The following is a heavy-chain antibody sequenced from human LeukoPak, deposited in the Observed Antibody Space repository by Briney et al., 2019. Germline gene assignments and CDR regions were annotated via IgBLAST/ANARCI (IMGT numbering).Heavy chain of an antibody. CDR3: ARVTYYYDSSGYQFDY. V-gene: IGHV3-21*01. CDR2: IISSSSYI. CDR1: GFTFSSYS. J-gene: IGHJ4*02. D-gene: IGHD3-22*01. Sequence: GGSLRLSCAASGFTFSSYSMNWVRQAPGKGLEWVSSIISSSSYIYYADSVKGRFTISRDNAKNSLYLQMNSLRAEDTAVYYCARVTYYYDSSGYQFDYWGQGTLVTVSS.